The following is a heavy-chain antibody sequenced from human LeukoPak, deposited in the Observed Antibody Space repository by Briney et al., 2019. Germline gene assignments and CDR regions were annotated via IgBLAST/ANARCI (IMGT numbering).Heavy chain of an antibody. CDR3: ASDTYYYDSSGYYRDAFDV. Sequence: GGSLRLSCAASGFTYSSYWMHWVRQAPGKGLVWVSRINSDGSSTSYADSVKGRFTISRDNAKNTLYLQMNSLRAEDTAVYYCASDTYYYDSSGYYRDAFDVWGQGTMVTVSS. CDR1: GFTYSSYW. J-gene: IGHJ3*01. CDR2: INSDGSST. V-gene: IGHV3-74*01. D-gene: IGHD3-22*01.